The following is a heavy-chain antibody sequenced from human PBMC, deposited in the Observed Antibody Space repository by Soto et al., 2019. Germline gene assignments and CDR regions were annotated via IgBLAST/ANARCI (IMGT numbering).Heavy chain of an antibody. V-gene: IGHV1-2*02. CDR3: AREDVNDYVWGSYRHGFDY. J-gene: IGHJ4*02. Sequence: ASVKVSCKASGYTFTDYYIHWVRQAPGQGLEWMGWIRPNSGGTNYAEKFQGRVTMTRDTSVSTAYMELTRLRSDDTAVYYCAREDVNDYVWGSYRHGFDYWGQGTLVTVSS. D-gene: IGHD3-16*02. CDR1: GYTFTDYY. CDR2: IRPNSGGT.